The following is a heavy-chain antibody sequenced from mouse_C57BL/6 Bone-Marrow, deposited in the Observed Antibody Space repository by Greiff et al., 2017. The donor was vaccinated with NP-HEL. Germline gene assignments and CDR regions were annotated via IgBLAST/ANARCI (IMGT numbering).Heavy chain of an antibody. D-gene: IGHD4-1*01. J-gene: IGHJ1*03. CDR2: IDPENGDT. Sequence: EVQLQQSGAELVRPGASVKLSCTASGFNIKDDYMHWVKQRPEQGLEWIGWIDPENGDTEYASKFQGKATITADTSSNTAYLQLSSLTSEDTAVYYCILGRRLIWSFDVWGTGTTVTVSS. CDR3: ILGRRLIWSFDV. CDR1: GFNIKDDY. V-gene: IGHV14-4*01.